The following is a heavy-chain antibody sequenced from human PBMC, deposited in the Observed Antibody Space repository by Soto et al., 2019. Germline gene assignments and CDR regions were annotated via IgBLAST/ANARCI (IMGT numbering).Heavy chain of an antibody. V-gene: IGHV4-34*01. CDR1: GGSFSGYY. CDR3: ARGKAAAGTGFDY. Sequence: SETLSLTCAVYGGSFSGYYWSWIRQPPGKGLEWIGEINHSGSTNYNPSLKSRVTISVDTSKNQFSLKLSSVTAADTAVYYCARGKAAAGTGFDYWGQGTLVTVSS. J-gene: IGHJ4*02. CDR2: INHSGST. D-gene: IGHD6-13*01.